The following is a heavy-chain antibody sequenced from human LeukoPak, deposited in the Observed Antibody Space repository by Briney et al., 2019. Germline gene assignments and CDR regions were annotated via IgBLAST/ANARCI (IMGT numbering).Heavy chain of an antibody. CDR1: GFTFSSYA. J-gene: IGHJ6*03. D-gene: IGHD5-24*01. CDR3: ARLMEMAATPYYYYYMDV. V-gene: IGHV3-23*01. Sequence: GGSLRLSCAASGFTFSSYAMSWVRQAPGKGLEWVSAISGSGGSTYYADSVKGRFTISRDNSKNTLYLQMNSLRAEDTAVYYCARLMEMAATPYYYYYMDVWGKGTTVTVSS. CDR2: ISGSGGST.